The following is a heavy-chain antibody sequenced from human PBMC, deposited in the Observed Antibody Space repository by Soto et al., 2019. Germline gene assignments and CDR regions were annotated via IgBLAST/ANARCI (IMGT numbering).Heavy chain of an antibody. CDR3: ARLYGDLDY. Sequence: PGGSLRLSCAASGFTFSSYSMNWVRQAPGKGLEWVSYISSSSSTIYYADSVKGRFTISRDNAKNSLYLQMNSLRAEDTAVYYCARLYGDLDYWGQGTLVTVS. V-gene: IGHV3-48*01. CDR1: GFTFSSYS. CDR2: ISSSSSTI. J-gene: IGHJ4*02. D-gene: IGHD4-17*01.